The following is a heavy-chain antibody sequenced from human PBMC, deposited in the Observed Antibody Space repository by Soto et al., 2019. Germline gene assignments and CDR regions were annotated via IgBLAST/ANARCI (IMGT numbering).Heavy chain of an antibody. Sequence: LSLTCTVSGGSISSSSYYWGWIRQPPGKGLEWIGSIYYSGSTYYNPSLKSRVTISVDTSKNQFSLKLSSVTAADTAVYYCARPHYDILTGLDWFDPWGQGTLVTV. CDR3: ARPHYDILTGLDWFDP. D-gene: IGHD3-9*01. CDR2: IYYSGST. J-gene: IGHJ5*02. V-gene: IGHV4-39*01. CDR1: GGSISSSSYY.